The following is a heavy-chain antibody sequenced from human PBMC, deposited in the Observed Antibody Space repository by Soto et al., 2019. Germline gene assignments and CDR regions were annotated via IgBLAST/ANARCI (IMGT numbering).Heavy chain of an antibody. CDR3: AKEGRITGTLDY. D-gene: IGHD1-7*01. V-gene: IGHV3-23*01. J-gene: IGHJ4*02. Sequence: GGSLRLSCAASGFTFSSYAMSWVRQAPGKGLECVSAISGIVVRTYYADSVKGRFTISRDNSKNTLYLQMNSLRAEDTAVYYCAKEGRITGTLDYWGQGTLVTVSS. CDR2: ISGIVVRT. CDR1: GFTFSSYA.